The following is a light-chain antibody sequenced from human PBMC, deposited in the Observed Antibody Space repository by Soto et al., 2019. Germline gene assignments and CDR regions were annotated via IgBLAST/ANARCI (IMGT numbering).Light chain of an antibody. CDR3: CSYAGTATV. CDR1: NSDVESYNL. Sequence: QSVLTQLASVSGSPGQSITISCTGTNSDVESYNLVSWFRQHPGEAPKLIVYEGTKRPSGVSNRFSGSKSGNPASLTISGLQAEDEANYYCCSYAGTATVFGTGTKLTVL. CDR2: EGT. J-gene: IGLJ1*01. V-gene: IGLV2-23*03.